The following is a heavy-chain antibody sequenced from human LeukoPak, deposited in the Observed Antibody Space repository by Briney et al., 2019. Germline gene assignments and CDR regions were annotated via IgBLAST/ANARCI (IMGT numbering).Heavy chain of an antibody. CDR2: IIGRSDYI. CDR3: VRDLVRGVHPVFYFDL. CDR1: GFPFSDYS. Sequence: KPGGSLRLSCAASGFPFSDYSMNWVRQAPGKGLEWVSSIIGRSDYIYSADSVKGRFTISRDNAKKSLYLQMTSLRADDTAVYFCVRDLVRGVHPVFYFDLWGRGTLVTVSS. D-gene: IGHD3-10*01. V-gene: IGHV3-21*01. J-gene: IGHJ2*01.